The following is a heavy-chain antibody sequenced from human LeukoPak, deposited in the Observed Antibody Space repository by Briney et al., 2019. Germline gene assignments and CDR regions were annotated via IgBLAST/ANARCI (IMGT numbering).Heavy chain of an antibody. V-gene: IGHV3-7*01. CDR3: ARGFLEWLLYYYYYMDV. Sequence: GGSLRLSCAASGFTFSSYRMSWVRQALGKGLEWVANIKQDGSEKYYVDSVKGRFTISRDNAKNSLYLQMNSLRAEDTAVYYCARGFLEWLLYYYYYMDVWGKGTTVTVSS. CDR2: IKQDGSEK. CDR1: GFTFSSYR. J-gene: IGHJ6*03. D-gene: IGHD3-3*01.